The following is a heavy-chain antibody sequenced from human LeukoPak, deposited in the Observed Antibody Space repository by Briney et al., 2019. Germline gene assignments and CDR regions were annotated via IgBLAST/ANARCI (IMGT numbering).Heavy chain of an antibody. CDR3: TRNYVWGSYPDY. V-gene: IGHV3-15*07. D-gene: IGHD3-16*02. Sequence: GGSLRLSCAASSFTFNTAWMNWVRQAPGKGLEWVGYIKSKTDGGTVDYAAPVKGRFTISRDDSKNTLYLQMNSLKTEDTAVYYCTRNYVWGSYPDYWGQGTLVTVSS. J-gene: IGHJ4*02. CDR1: SFTFNTAW. CDR2: IKSKTDGGTV.